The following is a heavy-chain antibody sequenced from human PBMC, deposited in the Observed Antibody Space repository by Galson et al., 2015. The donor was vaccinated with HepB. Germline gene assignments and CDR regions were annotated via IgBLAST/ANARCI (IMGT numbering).Heavy chain of an antibody. CDR3: ARGRFYRQELSPNGMDV. Sequence: SLRLSCAASGFTFSSYTMHWVRQAPGKGLEWVAVISYDGSNKYYADSVKGLFTISRDNSKNTLFLQMNSLRAEDTAVYYCARGRFYRQELSPNGMDVWGQGTTVTVSS. CDR2: ISYDGSNK. V-gene: IGHV3-30*04. D-gene: IGHD6-13*01. CDR1: GFTFSSYT. J-gene: IGHJ6*02.